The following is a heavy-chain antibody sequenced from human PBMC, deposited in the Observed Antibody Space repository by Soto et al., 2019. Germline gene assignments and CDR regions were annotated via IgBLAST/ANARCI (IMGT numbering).Heavy chain of an antibody. Sequence: PSETLSLTCTVSGGSIRSYYGSWIRQPPGKGLEWIGYIYHSGSTSYNPSLKSRVTISVDTSNNHFSLKVSSVTAADMAVYYCARHYSDYVYFDYWGQGTLVTVSS. V-gene: IGHV4-59*08. CDR3: ARHYSDYVYFDY. CDR2: IYHSGST. J-gene: IGHJ4*02. D-gene: IGHD4-17*01. CDR1: GGSIRSYY.